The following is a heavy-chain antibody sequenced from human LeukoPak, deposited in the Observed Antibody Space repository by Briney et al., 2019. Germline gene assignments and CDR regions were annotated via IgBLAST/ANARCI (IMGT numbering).Heavy chain of an antibody. D-gene: IGHD1-1*01. CDR3: VRESRPGGAMGLYHNLDY. V-gene: IGHV3-7*01. Sequence: GGSLRLSCAGSGFTFSDFWMTWVRQTPGKGLEWVANIKEDGTEKNLVDSVKGRFTISRDNTKNLLFLEMNNLRGDDTAFYYCVRESRPGGAMGLYHNLDYWGQGTLVAVSS. CDR2: IKEDGTEK. J-gene: IGHJ4*02. CDR1: GFTFSDFW.